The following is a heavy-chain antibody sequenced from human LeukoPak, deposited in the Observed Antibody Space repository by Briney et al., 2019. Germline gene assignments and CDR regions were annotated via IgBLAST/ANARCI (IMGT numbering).Heavy chain of an antibody. Sequence: PSETLSLTCTVSGGSISSSSYYWGWIRQPPGKGLEWIGYIYYSGSINYNPSLKSRVTISLDTSKTQFSLKLSSVTAADTAVYYCARGSSSFLFGYWGQGTLVTVSS. CDR1: GGSISSSSYY. J-gene: IGHJ4*02. D-gene: IGHD6-13*01. CDR2: IYYSGSI. CDR3: ARGSSSFLFGY. V-gene: IGHV4-61*05.